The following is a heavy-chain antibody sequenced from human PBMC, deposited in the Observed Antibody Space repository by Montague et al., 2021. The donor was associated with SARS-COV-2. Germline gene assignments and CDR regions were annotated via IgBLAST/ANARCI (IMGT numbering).Heavy chain of an antibody. J-gene: IGHJ4*02. Sequence: SDTLSLTRTVSGGSISSYYWSWIRQPPGKGLEWIGYIYYSGSTNYNPSLTSRVTISVDTSKNQFSLTLSSVTAADTAVYYCARGFDYWGQGTLVTVSS. CDR2: IYYSGST. V-gene: IGHV4-59*08. CDR3: ARGFDY. CDR1: GGSISSYY.